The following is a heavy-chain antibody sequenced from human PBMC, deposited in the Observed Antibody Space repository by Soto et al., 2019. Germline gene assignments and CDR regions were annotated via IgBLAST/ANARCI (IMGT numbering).Heavy chain of an antibody. Sequence: EVQLLESGGGLVQPGGSLRLSCAASGFTFSSYAMSWVRQAPGKGLEWVSAISGSGGSTYYADSVKGRFTISRDNSKNTLYLQMNSLRAEDTAVYYCANNLFYYDFWSGYGGQGTLVTVSS. CDR3: ANNLFYYDFWSGY. CDR2: ISGSGGST. D-gene: IGHD3-3*01. V-gene: IGHV3-23*01. J-gene: IGHJ4*02. CDR1: GFTFSSYA.